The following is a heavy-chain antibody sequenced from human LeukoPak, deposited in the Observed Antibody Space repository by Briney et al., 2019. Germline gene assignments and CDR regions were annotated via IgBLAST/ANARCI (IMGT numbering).Heavy chain of an antibody. CDR3: ARGGGYDFWSGYYEGSDY. J-gene: IGHJ4*02. Sequence: GRSLRLSCAASGFTFSIYAMHWVRQAPGKGLEWVSVIYSGGSTYYADSVKGRFTISRDNSKNTLYLQMNSLRAEDTAVYYCARGGGYDFWSGYYEGSDYWGQGTLVIVSS. CDR2: IYSGGST. V-gene: IGHV3-53*01. D-gene: IGHD3-3*01. CDR1: GFTFSIYA.